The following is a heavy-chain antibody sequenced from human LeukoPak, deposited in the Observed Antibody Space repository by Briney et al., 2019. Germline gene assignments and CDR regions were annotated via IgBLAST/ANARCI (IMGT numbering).Heavy chain of an antibody. V-gene: IGHV1-69*13. D-gene: IGHD3-16*01. CDR1: GGTFNSYV. CDR2: IIPIFGTA. CDR3: ARDGVWGNSFTDY. Sequence: ASVKVSCKASGGTFNSYVINWVRQAPGQGLEWMGGIIPIFGTANYAQKFQGRVTITADESTSTAYMELSSLRSEDTAVYYCARDGVWGNSFTDYWGQGTLVTVSS. J-gene: IGHJ4*02.